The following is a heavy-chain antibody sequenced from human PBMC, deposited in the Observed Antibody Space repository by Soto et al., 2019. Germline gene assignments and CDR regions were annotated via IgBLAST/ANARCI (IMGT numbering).Heavy chain of an antibody. D-gene: IGHD5-12*01. V-gene: IGHV3-73*01. CDR3: AGYNSVNF. Sequence: EVQLVESGGGLVQPGGSLKLSCAASGFTFSDSAMHWVRQASGKGLEWVGRIRSKANNYATAYAASVKGRFTNSRDDSKNTAYLQMSSLKTEDTAVYYCAGYNSVNFWGQGTLVTVSS. CDR1: GFTFSDSA. CDR2: IRSKANNYAT. J-gene: IGHJ4*02.